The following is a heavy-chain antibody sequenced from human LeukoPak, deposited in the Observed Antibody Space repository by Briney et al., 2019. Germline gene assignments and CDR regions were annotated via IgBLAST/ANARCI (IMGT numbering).Heavy chain of an antibody. J-gene: IGHJ4*02. V-gene: IGHV3-73*01. D-gene: IGHD3-22*01. CDR3: TRHRDYYDSSGYFS. Sequence: GGSLRLSCAASGFTFSGSAMHWVRQAAGKGLEWVGRIRSKANSYATPYAPSVKGRFTISREDSNNPAYLQMNSLKTEDTAVYYCTRHRDYYDSSGYFSWGQGTLVTVSS. CDR1: GFTFSGSA. CDR2: IRSKANSYAT.